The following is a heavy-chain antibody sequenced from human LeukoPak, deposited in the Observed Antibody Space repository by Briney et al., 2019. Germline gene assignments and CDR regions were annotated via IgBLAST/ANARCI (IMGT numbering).Heavy chain of an antibody. D-gene: IGHD3-3*01. J-gene: IGHJ6*03. CDR2: IIPIFGTA. CDR3: AGTYYDFWSGYDHYYYYYMDV. V-gene: IGHV1-69*05. CDR1: GGTFSSYA. Sequence: SVKVSCKASGGTFSSYAISWVRQAPGQGLEWMGRIIPIFGTANYAQKFQGRVTITTDESTSTAYMELSSLGSEDTAVYYCAGTYYDFWSGYDHYYYYYMDVWGKGTTVTVSS.